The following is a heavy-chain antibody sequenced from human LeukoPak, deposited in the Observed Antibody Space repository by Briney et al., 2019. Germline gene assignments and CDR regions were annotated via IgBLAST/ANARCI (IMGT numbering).Heavy chain of an antibody. J-gene: IGHJ1*01. CDR3: TSWGDTTAEYFQR. Sequence: GVSLRLSCVVSGFTFNRCWMNWVRQAPGKGLEWVAHINPDGRDTYYVDSVKGRFTISRDNAQNSMYLQMNSLRVEDTAVYYCTSWGDTTAEYFQRWGQGTLVTVSS. V-gene: IGHV3-7*01. D-gene: IGHD2-21*02. CDR1: GFTFNRCW. CDR2: INPDGRDT.